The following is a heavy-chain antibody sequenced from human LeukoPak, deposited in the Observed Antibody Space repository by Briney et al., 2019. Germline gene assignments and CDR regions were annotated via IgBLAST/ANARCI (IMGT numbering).Heavy chain of an antibody. CDR3: ARDSSTSCYDY. J-gene: IGHJ4*02. V-gene: IGHV3-7*01. D-gene: IGHD2-2*01. CDR2: IKQDGSEK. Sequence: GGSLRLSCAASGFTFSSYWMSWVRQAPGKGLEWVANIKQDGSEKFYVDSVKGRFTISRDNAKNSLYLQMNSLRAEDTAVYYCARDSSTSCYDYWGEGTLVTVSS. CDR1: GFTFSSYW.